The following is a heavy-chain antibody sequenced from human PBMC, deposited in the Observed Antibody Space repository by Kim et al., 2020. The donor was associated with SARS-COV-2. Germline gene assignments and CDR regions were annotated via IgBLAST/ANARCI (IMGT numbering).Heavy chain of an antibody. CDR2: LCSSSGST. CDR3: AKDQVRQLTHNYYYEYG. J-gene: IGHJ6*01. CDR1: GVTFSGYA. V-gene: IGHV3-23*01. Sequence: WGSLSLSCAASGVTFSGYALRWVRQAPGKGLAWVSVLCSSSGSTYYSDSVKGRFTISRDNSKNKLYLQMNSLRAEDTAEDYFAKDQVRQLTHNYYYEYG. D-gene: IGHD5-18*01.